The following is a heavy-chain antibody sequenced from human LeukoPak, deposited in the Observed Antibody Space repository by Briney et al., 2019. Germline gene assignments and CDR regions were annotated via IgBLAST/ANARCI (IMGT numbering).Heavy chain of an antibody. J-gene: IGHJ4*02. CDR1: GFTFSSNW. CDR2: INEDGSTT. V-gene: IGHV3-74*01. D-gene: IGHD1-26*01. Sequence: GGSLRLSCAASGFTFSSNWMHWVRQAPGKGLVWVSRINEDGSTTNYADSVKGRSTIFRDNAKNTLYLQMNSLRAEDTAVYYCVRDLGGRSGHRGQGTLVTVSS. CDR3: VRDLGGRSGH.